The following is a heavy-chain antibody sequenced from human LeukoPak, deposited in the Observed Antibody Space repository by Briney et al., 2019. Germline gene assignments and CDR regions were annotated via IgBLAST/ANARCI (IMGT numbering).Heavy chain of an antibody. V-gene: IGHV3-48*03. J-gene: IGHJ4*02. CDR2: ISSSGTTI. CDR3: AEEIRMTGVRGVDFDH. Sequence: QAGGSLRLSCAASGFTFSSYEMNWVRQAPGKGLEWVSYISSSGTTIYYADSVKGRFTISRDNAKNSLYLQMNSLRAEDTAVYYCAEEIRMTGVRGVDFDHWGQGTLVTVSS. D-gene: IGHD3-10*01. CDR1: GFTFSSYE.